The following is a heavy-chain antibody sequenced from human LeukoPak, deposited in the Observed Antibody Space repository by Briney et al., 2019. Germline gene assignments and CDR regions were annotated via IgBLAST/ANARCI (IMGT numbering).Heavy chain of an antibody. CDR1: GYTFTSYY. CDR2: INPSGGST. J-gene: IGHJ3*02. V-gene: IGHV1-46*03. Sequence: GASVKVSCKASGYTFTSYYMHWVRHAPGQGLEWMGIINPSGGSTSYAQKFQGRVTMTRDTSTSTVYMELSSLRSEDTAVYYCARDQGAVALAWDAFTISRQGTLVTVSS. D-gene: IGHD6-19*01. CDR3: ARDQGAVALAWDAFTI.